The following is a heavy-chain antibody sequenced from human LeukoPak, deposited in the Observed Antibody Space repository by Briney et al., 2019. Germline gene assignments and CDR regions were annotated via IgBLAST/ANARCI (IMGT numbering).Heavy chain of an antibody. Sequence: GGSLRLSCAASGFTFSRHAMTWVRQAPGRGLEWVSTIGGAGGSTNFADSVRGRFSISRDNSNNTLFLHMTNLRAEDTAVYYCAKDGGSYYSSYYFDYWGQGTLVTVSS. CDR3: AKDGGSYYSSYYFDY. CDR2: IGGAGGST. CDR1: GFTFSRHA. V-gene: IGHV3-23*01. J-gene: IGHJ4*02. D-gene: IGHD1-26*01.